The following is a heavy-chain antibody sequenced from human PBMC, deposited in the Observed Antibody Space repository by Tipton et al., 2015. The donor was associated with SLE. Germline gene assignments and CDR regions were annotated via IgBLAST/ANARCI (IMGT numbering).Heavy chain of an antibody. CDR3: ARHYGSRYFDY. Sequence: TLSLTCTVSGGSISSYYWSWIRQPAGKGLEWIGHIYTSGSTNYNPSLKSRVTISVDTSKNQFSLKLSSVTAADTAVYYCARHYGSRYFDYWARERWSPSPQ. D-gene: IGHD1-26*01. V-gene: IGHV4-4*07. CDR1: GGSISSYY. J-gene: IGHJ4*02. CDR2: IYTSGST.